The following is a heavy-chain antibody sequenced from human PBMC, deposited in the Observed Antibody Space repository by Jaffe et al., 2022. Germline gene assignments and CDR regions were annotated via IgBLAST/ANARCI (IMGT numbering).Heavy chain of an antibody. V-gene: IGHV2-5*01. CDR3: AHFPSITMVQGVQNWFDP. D-gene: IGHD3-10*01. CDR1: GFSLSTSGVG. J-gene: IGHJ5*02. Sequence: QITLKESGPTLVKPTQTLTLTCTFSGFSLSTSGVGVGWIRQPPGKALEWLALIYWNDDKRYSPSLKSRLTITKDTSKNQVVLTMTNMDPVDTATYYCAHFPSITMVQGVQNWFDPWGQGTLVTVSS. CDR2: IYWNDDK.